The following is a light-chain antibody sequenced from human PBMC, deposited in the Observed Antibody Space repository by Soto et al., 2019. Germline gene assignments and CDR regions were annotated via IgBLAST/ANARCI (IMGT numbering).Light chain of an antibody. Sequence: ENVLTQSPATLSLSPGESATLSCRASQSVSSNLAWYQQKPGQAPRLLIYGASTRATGIPARFSGSGSGTEFTLTISSLQSEDFAVYYCQQYNNWPEGTFGQGTKVDIK. CDR3: QQYNNWPEGT. V-gene: IGKV3-15*01. J-gene: IGKJ1*01. CDR2: GAS. CDR1: QSVSSN.